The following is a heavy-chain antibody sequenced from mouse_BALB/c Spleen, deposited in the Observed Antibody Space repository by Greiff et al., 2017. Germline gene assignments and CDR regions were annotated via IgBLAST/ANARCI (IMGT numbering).Heavy chain of an antibody. Sequence: VHLVESGPGLVAPSQSLSITCTVSGFSLTSYGVHWVRQPPGKGLEWLGVIWAGGSTNYNSALMSRLSISKDNSKSQVFLKMNSLQTDDTAMYYCAREYYGSRYAMDYWGQGTSVTVSS. D-gene: IGHD1-1*01. J-gene: IGHJ4*01. CDR2: IWAGGST. CDR1: GFSLTSYG. CDR3: AREYYGSRYAMDY. V-gene: IGHV2-9*02.